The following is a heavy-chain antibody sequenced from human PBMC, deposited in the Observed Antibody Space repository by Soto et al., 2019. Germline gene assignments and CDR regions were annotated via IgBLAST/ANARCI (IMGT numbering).Heavy chain of an antibody. Sequence: EAQLVESGGGLVQPGGSLRLSCAASGFTFSVYTMHWDRQSPGKGLEWISSVTSSGTTITYADSVKSRFTISRDNAKSSLFLQMDTLRDEDTAVYYCARDGYSTSSDWPWFDPWGQGTLVNVSS. CDR2: VTSSGTTI. CDR3: ARDGYSTSSDWPWFDP. J-gene: IGHJ5*02. D-gene: IGHD6-6*01. V-gene: IGHV3-48*02. CDR1: GFTFSVYT.